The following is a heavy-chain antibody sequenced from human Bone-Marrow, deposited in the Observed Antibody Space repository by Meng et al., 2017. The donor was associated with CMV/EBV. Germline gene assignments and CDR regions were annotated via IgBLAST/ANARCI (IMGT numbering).Heavy chain of an antibody. CDR3: ARRLAARQGD. CDR1: GFTFSSYA. V-gene: IGHV3-23*03. Sequence: GESLKISCAASGFTFSSYAMSWVRQAPGKGLEWVSVIYSGGSSTYYADSVKGRFTISRDNSKNTLYLQMNSLRAEDTAVYYCARRLAARQGDWGQGPRVTGSS. D-gene: IGHD6-6*01. J-gene: IGHJ4*02. CDR2: IYSGGSST.